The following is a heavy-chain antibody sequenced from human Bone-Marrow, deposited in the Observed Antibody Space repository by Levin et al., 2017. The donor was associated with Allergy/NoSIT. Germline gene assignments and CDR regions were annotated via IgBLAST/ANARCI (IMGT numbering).Heavy chain of an antibody. D-gene: IGHD3/OR15-3a*01. V-gene: IGHV3-23*01. CDR2: ISGSDDST. CDR3: AKVRRGLDAFEV. CDR1: GFIFSSSA. J-gene: IGHJ3*01. Sequence: GGSLRLSCAASGFIFSSSAMSWVRQAPGKGLEWVSSISGSDDSTYYKESVKGRLTISRDNSKDTIYLQMNNLRAEDTATYYCAKVRRGLDAFEVWGQGTMVTVSS.